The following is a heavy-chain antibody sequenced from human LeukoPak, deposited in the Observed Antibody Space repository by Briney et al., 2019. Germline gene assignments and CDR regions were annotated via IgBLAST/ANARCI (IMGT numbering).Heavy chain of an antibody. D-gene: IGHD2-21*02. Sequence: PGGSLRLSFAASGFTFSNYAVTWVRQAPGKGLEWVSVISDRGGTTYYADSVKGRFTISRDNSKNTLYLQMNSLRADDTAVYYCAKEGAYCGRDCSGVFDYWGQGTQVTVSS. CDR2: ISDRGGTT. CDR3: AKEGAYCGRDCSGVFDY. V-gene: IGHV3-23*01. CDR1: GFTFSNYA. J-gene: IGHJ4*02.